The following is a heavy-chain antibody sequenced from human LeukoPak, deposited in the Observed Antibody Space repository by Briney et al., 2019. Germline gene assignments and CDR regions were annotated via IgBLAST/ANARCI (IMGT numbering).Heavy chain of an antibody. V-gene: IGHV3-66*01. CDR2: IYSSGST. D-gene: IGHD3-16*01. J-gene: IGHJ5*02. Sequence: PGGSLRLSCAASGFTVSSNYMSWVRQAPGKGLEWVSVIYSSGSTYYADSVKGRFTISRDNSKNTLYLQMNSLRAEDTAVYYCARDLGGGWFDPWGQGTLVTVSS. CDR3: ARDLGGGWFDP. CDR1: GFTVSSNY.